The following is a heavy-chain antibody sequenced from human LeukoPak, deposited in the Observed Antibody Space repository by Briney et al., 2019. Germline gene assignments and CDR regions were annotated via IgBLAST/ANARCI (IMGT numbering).Heavy chain of an antibody. D-gene: IGHD2-2*01. V-gene: IGHV1-69*05. J-gene: IGHJ4*02. CDR1: GGTFSSYA. CDR3: AKDPTGCSSTSCPLSYYFDY. CDR2: IIPIFGTA. Sequence: ASVKVSCKASGGTFSSYAISWVRQAPGQGLEWMGGIIPIFGTANYAQKFQGRVTITTDESTSTAYMELSSLRAEDTAVYYCAKDPTGCSSTSCPLSYYFDYWGQGTLVTVSS.